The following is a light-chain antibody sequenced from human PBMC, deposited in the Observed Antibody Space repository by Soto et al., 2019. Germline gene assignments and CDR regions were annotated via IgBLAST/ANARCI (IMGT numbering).Light chain of an antibody. CDR1: QSISTY. Sequence: DIQMTQSPSSLSASVGDRVTITCRASQSISTYLNWFQQKTGRAHKLLSYLTSTLQSGVPSRFSGSGSGTDFTLTISSLQPEDFATYYCHPRSTTPWTCGQGPQVDVK. CDR3: HPRSTTPWT. CDR2: LTS. J-gene: IGKJ1*01. V-gene: IGKV1-39*01.